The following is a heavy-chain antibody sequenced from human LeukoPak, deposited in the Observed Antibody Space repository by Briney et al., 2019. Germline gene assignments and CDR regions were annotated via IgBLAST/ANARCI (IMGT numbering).Heavy chain of an antibody. CDR2: MNPNSGST. Sequence: VASVKVSCKASGYTFTSYDINWVRQATGQGLEWMGWMNPNSGSTGYAQKFQGRVTITRNTSISTAYMELSGLRSEDTAVYDCARGRSTGYPYYFEYWGQGTLVTVSS. D-gene: IGHD5-12*01. CDR1: GYTFTSYD. CDR3: ARGRSTGYPYYFEY. J-gene: IGHJ4*02. V-gene: IGHV1-8*03.